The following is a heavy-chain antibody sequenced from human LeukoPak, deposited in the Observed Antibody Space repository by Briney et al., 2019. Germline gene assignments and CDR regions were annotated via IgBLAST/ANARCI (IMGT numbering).Heavy chain of an antibody. J-gene: IGHJ5*02. CDR1: GGSVSSGSYY. V-gene: IGHV4-61*01. Sequence: SETLSLTCTVSGGSVSSGSYYWSWIRQPPGKGLEWIGYIYYSGSTNYNPSLKSRVTISVDTSKNQFSLKLSSVTAADTAVYYCARAKVGIAVAGSNWFDPWGQGTLVTVSS. CDR2: IYYSGST. D-gene: IGHD6-19*01. CDR3: ARAKVGIAVAGSNWFDP.